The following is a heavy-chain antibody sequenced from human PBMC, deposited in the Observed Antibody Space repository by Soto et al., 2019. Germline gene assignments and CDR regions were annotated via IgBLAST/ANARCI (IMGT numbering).Heavy chain of an antibody. J-gene: IGHJ6*02. CDR1: GYTFTSYG. CDR2: IIPIFGTA. V-gene: IGHV1-69*13. CDR3: ARHPGGRGYYYGMDV. D-gene: IGHD2-15*01. Sequence: ASVKVSCKASGYTFTSYGISWVRQAPGQGLEWMGGIIPIFGTANYAQKFQGRVTITADESTSTAYMELSSLRSEDTAVYYCARHPGGRGYYYGMDVWGQGTTVTVSS.